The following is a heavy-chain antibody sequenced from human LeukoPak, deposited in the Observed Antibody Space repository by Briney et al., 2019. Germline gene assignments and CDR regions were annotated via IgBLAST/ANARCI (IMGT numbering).Heavy chain of an antibody. V-gene: IGHV4-4*07. Sequence: SETLSLTCTVSGGSISSYYWSWIRQPAGKGLEWIGRIYTSGSTNYNPSLKSRVTMSVDTSKNQFSLKLSSVIAADTAVYYCARAIAAAGYYYYMDVWGKGTTVTISS. D-gene: IGHD6-13*01. CDR2: IYTSGST. CDR1: GGSISSYY. CDR3: ARAIAAAGYYYYMDV. J-gene: IGHJ6*03.